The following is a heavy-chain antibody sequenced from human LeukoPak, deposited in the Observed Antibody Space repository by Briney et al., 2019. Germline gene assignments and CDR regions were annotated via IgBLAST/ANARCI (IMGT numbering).Heavy chain of an antibody. D-gene: IGHD4-23*01. V-gene: IGHV1-69*05. Sequence: SVKVSCKASGGTFSSYAISWVRQAPGQGLEWMGGIIPIFGTANYAQKFQGRVTMTTDASTSTAHMELRSLRSDDTAVYYCARQGYSGHSQGAADYWGQGTLVTVSS. CDR1: GGTFSSYA. J-gene: IGHJ4*02. CDR3: ARQGYSGHSQGAADY. CDR2: IIPIFGTA.